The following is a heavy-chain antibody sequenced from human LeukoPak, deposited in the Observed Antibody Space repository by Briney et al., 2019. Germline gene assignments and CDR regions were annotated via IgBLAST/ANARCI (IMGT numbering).Heavy chain of an antibody. D-gene: IGHD6-19*01. J-gene: IGHJ4*02. CDR3: ARGRSVSSGWSYPY. V-gene: IGHV1-18*01. Sequence: GASVKVSCKASGYTFTSYGMSWVRQAPGQGLEWMGWTSAYNGNTNYAQKLQGRVTMTTDTSTSTAYMELRSLRSDDTAVYYCARGRSVSSGWSYPYWGQGTLVTVSS. CDR1: GYTFTSYG. CDR2: TSAYNGNT.